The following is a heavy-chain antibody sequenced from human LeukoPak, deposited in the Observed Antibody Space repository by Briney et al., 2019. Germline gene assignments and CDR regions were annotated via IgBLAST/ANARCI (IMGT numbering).Heavy chain of an antibody. D-gene: IGHD3-3*01. Sequence: GASVKVSCKASGYTFTGYYMHWVRQAPGQGLEWMGWINPNSGGTNYAQKFQGRVTMTRDTSISTAYMELSRLRSDDTAVYYCARDLVDFWSGYHQGNDAFDIWGQGTMVTVSS. V-gene: IGHV1-2*02. J-gene: IGHJ3*02. CDR3: ARDLVDFWSGYHQGNDAFDI. CDR2: INPNSGGT. CDR1: GYTFTGYY.